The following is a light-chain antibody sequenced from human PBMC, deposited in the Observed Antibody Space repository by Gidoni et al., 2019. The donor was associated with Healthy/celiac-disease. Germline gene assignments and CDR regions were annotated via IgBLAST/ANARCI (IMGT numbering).Light chain of an antibody. V-gene: IGKV3-20*01. CDR3: QQYGSSPWT. CDR1: QSVSSSY. J-gene: IGKJ1*01. Sequence: EIVWTQSPGTLSLSPGERATLSCRASQSVSSSYLAWYQQKPGQAPRLLIYGASSRATGIPDRLSGSGSGTDFALTISRLEPEDFAVYYCQQYGSSPWTFGHXTKVEIK. CDR2: GAS.